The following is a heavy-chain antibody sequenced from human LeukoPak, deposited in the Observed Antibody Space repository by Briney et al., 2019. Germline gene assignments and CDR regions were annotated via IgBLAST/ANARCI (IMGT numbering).Heavy chain of an antibody. CDR1: GYTFTSYD. V-gene: IGHV1-8*01. J-gene: IGHJ5*02. D-gene: IGHD3-3*01. CDR2: MNPNSGNT. Sequence: ASVKVSCKASGYTFTSYDINWVRQATGQGLEWMGWMNPNSGNTGYAQKFQGRVTMTRNTAISTAYMELSSLRSEDTAVYYCARSRGYDFWSRYHHWFDPWGQGTLVTVSS. CDR3: ARSRGYDFWSRYHHWFDP.